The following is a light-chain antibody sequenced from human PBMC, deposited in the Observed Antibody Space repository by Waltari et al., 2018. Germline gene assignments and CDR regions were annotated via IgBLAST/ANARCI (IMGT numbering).Light chain of an antibody. V-gene: IGKV4-1*01. Sequence: DIVMTQSPDSLAVSLGETATINCKPSQSVLVSSNNKNYLGWSQHKPGQPPKLLIYWTSIRESGVPDRFSGSGSGTDFTLTISSLQAEDVAVYYCQQYYSTPYTFGQGTKLEIK. J-gene: IGKJ2*01. CDR3: QQYYSTPYT. CDR1: QSVLVSSNNKNY. CDR2: WTS.